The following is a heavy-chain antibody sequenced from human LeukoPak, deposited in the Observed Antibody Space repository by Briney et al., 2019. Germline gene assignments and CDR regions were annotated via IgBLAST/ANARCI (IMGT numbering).Heavy chain of an antibody. CDR1: GFTFNTFN. Sequence: GRSLRPSCPASGFTFNTFNMSWVRQAPGKGLEWVSSITSGGEYIYYADSEKGRFTTSRDNAKNSLSLQLNSLRVEDTAVYYCARGHYDVLAASYKWTPDYWGQGTLVTVSS. J-gene: IGHJ4*02. V-gene: IGHV3-21*01. CDR2: ITSGGEYI. CDR3: ARGHYDVLAASYKWTPDY. D-gene: IGHD3-9*01.